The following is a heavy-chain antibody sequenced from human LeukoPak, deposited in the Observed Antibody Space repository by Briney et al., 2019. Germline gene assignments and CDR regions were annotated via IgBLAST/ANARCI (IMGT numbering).Heavy chain of an antibody. V-gene: IGHV3-7*01. J-gene: IGHJ4*02. CDR2: IKQDGSEK. CDR1: GFTFSNYW. CDR3: ARAYDFWSSYYESVAGGYDY. D-gene: IGHD3-3*01. Sequence: PGGSLRLSCAASGFTFSNYWMNWVRQAPGKGLEWVANIKQDGSEKYYVDSVKGRFTISRDNAKNSLYLQMNSLRAEDTAVYDCARAYDFWSSYYESVAGGYDYWGQGTLVTVSS.